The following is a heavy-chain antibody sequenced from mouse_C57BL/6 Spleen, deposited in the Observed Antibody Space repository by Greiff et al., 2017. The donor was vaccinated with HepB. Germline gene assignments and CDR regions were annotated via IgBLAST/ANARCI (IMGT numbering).Heavy chain of an antibody. D-gene: IGHD1-1*01. Sequence: VQLQQSGPELVKPGASVKISCKASGYSFTDNNMNWVKQSNGKSLEWIGVINPNYGTTSYNQKFKGKATLTVDQSSSTAYMQLNSLTSEDSAVYYCARWGTTVVATGYYAMDYWGQGTSVTVSS. CDR2: INPNYGTT. V-gene: IGHV1-39*01. CDR3: ARWGTTVVATGYYAMDY. CDR1: GYSFTDNN. J-gene: IGHJ4*01.